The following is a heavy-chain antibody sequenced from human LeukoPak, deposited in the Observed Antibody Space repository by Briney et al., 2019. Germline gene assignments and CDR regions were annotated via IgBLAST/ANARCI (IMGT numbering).Heavy chain of an antibody. CDR3: ARGDIVVVPAARLFDY. V-gene: IGHV4-34*01. J-gene: IGHJ4*02. CDR1: GGSISSYY. CDR2: INHSGST. D-gene: IGHD2-2*01. Sequence: SETLSLTCTVSGGSISSYYWSWIRQPPGKGLEWIGEINHSGSTNYNPSLKSRVTISVDTSKNQFSLKLSSVTAADTAVYYCARGDIVVVPAARLFDYWGQGTLVTVSS.